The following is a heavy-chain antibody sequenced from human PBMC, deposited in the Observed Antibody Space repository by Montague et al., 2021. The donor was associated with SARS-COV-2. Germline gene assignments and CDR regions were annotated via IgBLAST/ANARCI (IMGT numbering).Heavy chain of an antibody. CDR2: IDHRGNT. Sequence: SETLSLTCVVYRGSFHIFSWGWIRQSPEKGLEWIGEIDHRGNTNYNPSLKSRVTISVDTSKNQFSLNLTSVTAADTAIYYCARGTRVVGITPGFRYWGQGTQVAVSS. CDR1: RGSFHIFS. D-gene: IGHD2-21*01. V-gene: IGHV4-34*01. CDR3: ARGTRVVGITPGFRY. J-gene: IGHJ4*02.